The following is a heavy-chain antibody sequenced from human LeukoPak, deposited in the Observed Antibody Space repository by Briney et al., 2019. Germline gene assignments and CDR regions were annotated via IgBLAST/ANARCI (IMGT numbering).Heavy chain of an antibody. J-gene: IGHJ4*02. Sequence: GGSLRLSCAASGFTFSSYAMSWVRQAPGKGLEWVSGISGSGDNTYYADSVKGRFTISRDNSKNTLYLQMNSLRAEDTAVYYCAKDRRSWGPDYWGQGTLVTVSS. CDR2: ISGSGDNT. D-gene: IGHD7-27*01. V-gene: IGHV3-23*01. CDR3: AKDRRSWGPDY. CDR1: GFTFSSYA.